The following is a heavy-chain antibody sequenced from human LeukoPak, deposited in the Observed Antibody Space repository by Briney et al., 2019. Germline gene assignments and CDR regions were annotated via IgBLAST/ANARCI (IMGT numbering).Heavy chain of an antibody. Sequence: GGSLRLSCAASGFTVSSNYMSWVRQTPGKGLEWVSVIYSGGGTYYADSVKGRFTISRDNSKNTLYLQMNSLRAEDTAVYYCAKDLPPVGFWSGYINGMDVWGQGTTVTVSS. D-gene: IGHD3-3*01. CDR3: AKDLPPVGFWSGYINGMDV. CDR2: IYSGGGT. V-gene: IGHV3-53*01. J-gene: IGHJ6*02. CDR1: GFTVSSNY.